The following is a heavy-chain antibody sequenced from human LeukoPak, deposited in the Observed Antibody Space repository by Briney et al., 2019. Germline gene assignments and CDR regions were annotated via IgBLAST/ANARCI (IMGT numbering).Heavy chain of an antibody. D-gene: IGHD1-26*01. CDR1: GFTFSSYW. V-gene: IGHV3-7*01. CDR3: LPEGTWELLGYYFDY. Sequence: GGSLRLSCAASGFTFSSYWMSWVRQAPGKGLEWVANIKQDGSEKYYVDSVKGRFTISRDNAKNSLYLQMNSLRAEDTAVYYCLPEGTWELLGYYFDYWGQGTLVTVSS. J-gene: IGHJ4*02. CDR2: IKQDGSEK.